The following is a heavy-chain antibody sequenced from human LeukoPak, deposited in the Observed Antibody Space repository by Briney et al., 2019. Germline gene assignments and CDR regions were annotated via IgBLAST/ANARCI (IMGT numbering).Heavy chain of an antibody. J-gene: IGHJ4*02. D-gene: IGHD3-9*01. CDR2: ISWNSGSI. CDR1: GFTFDDYA. V-gene: IGHV3-9*01. CDR3: AKSKYFDWLFDY. Sequence: PGRSLRLSCAASGFTFDDYAMHWVRQAPGKGLEWVSGISWNSGSIGYADSVKGRFTISRDNAKNSLYLQMNSLRAEDTAVYYCAKSKYFDWLFDYWGQGTLVTVSS.